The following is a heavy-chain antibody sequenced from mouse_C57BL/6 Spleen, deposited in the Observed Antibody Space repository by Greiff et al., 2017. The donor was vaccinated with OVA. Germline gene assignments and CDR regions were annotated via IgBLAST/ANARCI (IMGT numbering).Heavy chain of an antibody. CDR2: INPNNGGT. J-gene: IGHJ4*01. Sequence: VQLQQSGPELVKPGASVKISCKASGYTFTDYYMNWVKQSHGKSLEWIGDINPNNGGTSYNQKFKGKATLTVDKSSSTAYMELRSLTSEDSAVYYCARAFITTVVEDAMDYWGQGTSVTVSS. D-gene: IGHD1-1*01. CDR1: GYTFTDYY. V-gene: IGHV1-26*01. CDR3: ARAFITTVVEDAMDY.